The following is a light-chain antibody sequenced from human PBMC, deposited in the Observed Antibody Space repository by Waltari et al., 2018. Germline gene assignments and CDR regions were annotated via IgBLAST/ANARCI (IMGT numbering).Light chain of an antibody. CDR1: QSISKY. J-gene: IGKJ1*01. Sequence: EIMLTQSPGTLSLSPGERATLSCRASQSISKYLAWYQQKPGQPPRLLIYDASSRATGIPDRFSGSGSGTDFSLTISRLELEDFAVYYCQKYGTIPATFGQGTKVEIK. CDR3: QKYGTIPAT. CDR2: DAS. V-gene: IGKV3-20*01.